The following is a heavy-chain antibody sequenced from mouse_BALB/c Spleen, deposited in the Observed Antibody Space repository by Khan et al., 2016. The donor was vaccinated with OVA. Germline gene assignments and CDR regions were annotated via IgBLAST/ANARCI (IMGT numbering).Heavy chain of an antibody. Sequence: EVELVESGGGLVQPGGSLKLSCAAAGFTFSSYTMSWVRQTPEKRLEWVAYISNGGGSTYYPDTVKGRFTISSDNAKKTLYLQMSSLKSVDTAIYYCARHGNYWYFDVWGAGTTVTVSS. J-gene: IGHJ1*01. CDR1: GFTFSSYT. D-gene: IGHD2-1*01. CDR3: ARHGNYWYFDV. V-gene: IGHV5-12-2*01. CDR2: ISNGGGST.